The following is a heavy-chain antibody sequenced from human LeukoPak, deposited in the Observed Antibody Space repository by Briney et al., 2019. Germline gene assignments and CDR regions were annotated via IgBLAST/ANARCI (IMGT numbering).Heavy chain of an antibody. CDR1: GYTFTSYA. Sequence: ASVKVSCKASGYTFTSYAMHWVRQAPGQRLEWMGWIYAGNGNTKYSQRFQGRVTITRDTSASTAYMELSSLRSEDTAVYSCARGVATNRYYSDYWGQGTLVTVSS. CDR2: IYAGNGNT. D-gene: IGHD5-12*01. CDR3: ARGVATNRYYSDY. J-gene: IGHJ4*02. V-gene: IGHV1-3*01.